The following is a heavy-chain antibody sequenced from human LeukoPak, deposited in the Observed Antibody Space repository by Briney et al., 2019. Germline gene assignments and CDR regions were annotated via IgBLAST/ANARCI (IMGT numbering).Heavy chain of an antibody. CDR2: IYYSGST. V-gene: IGHV4-39*07. CDR3: ARGLEALDI. D-gene: IGHD3-3*01. Sequence: SETLSLTCTVSGGSISSSSYYWGWIRQPPGKGLEWIGSIYYSGSTYYNPSLKSRVTISVDTSKNQFSLKLSSVTAADTAVYYCARGLEALDIWGQGTMVTVSS. CDR1: GGSISSSSYY. J-gene: IGHJ3*02.